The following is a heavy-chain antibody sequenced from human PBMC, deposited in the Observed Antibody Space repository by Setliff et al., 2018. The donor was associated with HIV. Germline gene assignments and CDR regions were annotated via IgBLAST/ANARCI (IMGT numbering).Heavy chain of an antibody. D-gene: IGHD3-3*01. CDR3: ARSEGIAWFDP. V-gene: IGHV4-61*10. CDR2: IYYSGST. Sequence: SETLSLTCTVSGGSISSGIYYWSWIRQPAGKGLEWIGYIYYSGSTNYNPSLKSRVTISVDTSKNQFSLKLSSVTAADTAVYYCARSEGIAWFDPWGQGTLVTVSS. J-gene: IGHJ5*02. CDR1: GGSISSGIYY.